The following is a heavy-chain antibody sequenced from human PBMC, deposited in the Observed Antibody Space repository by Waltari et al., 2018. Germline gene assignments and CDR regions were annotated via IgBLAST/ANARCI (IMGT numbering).Heavy chain of an antibody. CDR3: ARVISGSNGASDY. Sequence: EVQLVESGGGLVQPGGSLRLSCAASGFTLRSYSMKWVRTAPGKGLEWVSSISSSSSYIYYADSVKGRFTISRDNAKNSLYLQMNSLRAEETAVYYCARVISGSNGASDYWGQGTLVTVSS. CDR1: GFTLRSYS. D-gene: IGHD1-26*01. J-gene: IGHJ4*02. V-gene: IGHV3-21*01. CDR2: ISSSSSYI.